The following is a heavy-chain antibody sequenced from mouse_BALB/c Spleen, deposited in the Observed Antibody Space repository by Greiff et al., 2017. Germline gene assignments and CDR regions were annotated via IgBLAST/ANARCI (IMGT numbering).Heavy chain of an antibody. CDR1: GYAFSSYW. Sequence: QVQLQQSGAELVRPGSSVKISCKASGYAFSSYWMNWVKQRPGQGLEWIGQIYPGDGDTNYNGKFKGKATLTADKSSSTAYMQLSSLTSEDSAVYYCARGGLLPYYFDYWGQGTTLTVSA. V-gene: IGHV1-80*01. CDR3: ARGGLLPYYFDY. J-gene: IGHJ2*01. D-gene: IGHD2-3*01. CDR2: IYPGDGDT.